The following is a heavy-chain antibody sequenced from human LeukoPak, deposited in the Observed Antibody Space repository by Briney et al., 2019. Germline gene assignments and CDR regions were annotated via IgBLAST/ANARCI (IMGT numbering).Heavy chain of an antibody. V-gene: IGHV3-23*01. CDR3: AKVRPFTPIAVVPEYFDY. J-gene: IGHJ4*02. CDR1: GFTFSDYA. CDR2: ISGNGGST. D-gene: IGHD3-22*01. Sequence: PGGSLRLSCAASGFTFSDYAITWVRQAPGKGLEWVSHISGNGGSTSYAASVKGRFTVSRDNSKNMLYLQMNNLRVDDTAVYYCAKVRPFTPIAVVPEYFDYWGQGTLVAVSS.